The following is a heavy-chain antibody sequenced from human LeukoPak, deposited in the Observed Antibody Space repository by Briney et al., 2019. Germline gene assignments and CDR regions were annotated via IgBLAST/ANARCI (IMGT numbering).Heavy chain of an antibody. CDR3: ARVRVAARPFNWFDP. Sequence: SETLSLTCTVYGGSLNAYYWSWIRQPPGKGLEWIGEINHSGGTNYNPSLKSRVTISVDTSKNQFSLKLSSVTAADTAMYYCARVRVAARPFNWFDPWGQGTLVTVSS. CDR1: GGSLNAYY. J-gene: IGHJ5*02. V-gene: IGHV4-34*01. CDR2: INHSGGT. D-gene: IGHD6-6*01.